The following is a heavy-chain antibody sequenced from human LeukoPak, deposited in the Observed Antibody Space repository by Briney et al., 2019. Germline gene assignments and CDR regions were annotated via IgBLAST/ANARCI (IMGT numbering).Heavy chain of an antibody. D-gene: IGHD5-18*01. Sequence: GRSLRLSCAASGFTFDGYAMPWVRQAPGKGLEWVSGISWNSGSIGYADSVKGRFTISRDNAKNSLYLQMNSLRAEDTALYYCAKADGGYSYGYLFDYWGQGTLVTVSS. CDR1: GFTFDGYA. CDR3: AKADGGYSYGYLFDY. J-gene: IGHJ4*02. CDR2: ISWNSGSI. V-gene: IGHV3-9*01.